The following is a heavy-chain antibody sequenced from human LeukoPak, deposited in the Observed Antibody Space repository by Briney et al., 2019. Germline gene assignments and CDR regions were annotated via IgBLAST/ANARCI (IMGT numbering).Heavy chain of an antibody. V-gene: IGHV1-18*01. D-gene: IGHD3-10*01. CDR2: ISAYNDNT. CDR1: GYSFTTYG. CDR3: ARGGSFGTY. Sequence: ASVKVSCKASGYSFTTYGINWVRQAPGQGLEWMGWISAYNDNTNYAQKVQGRVTLTTDTSTSTAYMELRSLRSDDTAVYYCARGGSFGTYWGQGSLVTVSS. J-gene: IGHJ4*02.